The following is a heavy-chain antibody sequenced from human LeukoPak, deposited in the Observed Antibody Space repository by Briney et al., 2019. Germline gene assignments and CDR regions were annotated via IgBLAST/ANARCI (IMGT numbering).Heavy chain of an antibody. J-gene: IGHJ5*02. Sequence: GGSLRLSCAASGFTFSSYGMHWVRQAPGKGLEWVSAISGSGGSTYYADSVKGRFTISRDNSKNTLYLQMNSLRAEDTAVYYCAKDVHYSNYWFDPWGQGTLVTVSS. CDR1: GFTFSSYG. D-gene: IGHD4-11*01. CDR2: ISGSGGST. CDR3: AKDVHYSNYWFDP. V-gene: IGHV3-23*01.